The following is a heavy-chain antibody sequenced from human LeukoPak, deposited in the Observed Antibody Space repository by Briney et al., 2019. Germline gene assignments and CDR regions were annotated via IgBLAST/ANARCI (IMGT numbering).Heavy chain of an antibody. CDR2: ISATTSTI. J-gene: IGHJ4*02. V-gene: IGHV3-48*02. CDR1: GFTFSDYH. Sequence: GGSLRLSCAASGFTFSDYHMNWVRQAPGKGLEWVSYISATTSTIFYADSVKGRFTISRDNAKNLLYLQMNSLRDDDTAVYYCAREWHCLTPRPFADWGQGTLVTVSS. CDR3: AREWHCLTPRPFAD. D-gene: IGHD2-15*01.